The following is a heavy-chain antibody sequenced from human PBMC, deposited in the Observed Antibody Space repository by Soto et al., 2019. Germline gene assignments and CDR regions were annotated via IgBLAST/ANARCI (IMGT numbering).Heavy chain of an antibody. Sequence: EVQLVESGGGLVKPGGSLRLSCAASGFTFTRYSMNWVRQAPGKGLEWVSSISSTTNYIYYGDSMKGRFTISRDNAKNSLYQEMNSLRTEDTAVYYCARESEDLTSTFDYWGQGTLVTVSS. CDR2: ISSTTNYI. CDR1: GFTFTRYS. V-gene: IGHV3-21*06. J-gene: IGHJ4*02. CDR3: ARESEDLTSTFDY.